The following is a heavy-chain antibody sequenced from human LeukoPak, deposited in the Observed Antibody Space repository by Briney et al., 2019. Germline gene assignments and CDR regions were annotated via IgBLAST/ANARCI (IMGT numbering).Heavy chain of an antibody. V-gene: IGHV3-23*01. CDR2: MSDIGPNT. Sequence: GSLRLSCAASGFTATDYAMTWIRQSPGKGLEWVSSMSDIGPNTYYADSVKGRFTISRDTSKNTLFLQMNSLRAEDTALYFCARRLSLRFDAFAVWGPGTVVTVSS. CDR1: GFTATDYA. J-gene: IGHJ3*01. D-gene: IGHD3-3*01. CDR3: ARRLSLRFDAFAV.